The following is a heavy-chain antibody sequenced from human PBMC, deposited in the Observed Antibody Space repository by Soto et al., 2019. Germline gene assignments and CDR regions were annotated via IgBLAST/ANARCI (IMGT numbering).Heavy chain of an antibody. CDR1: GFSLSTSGGG. J-gene: IGHJ4*02. Sequence: QITLKESGPTLVRPTQTLTLTCTFSGFSLSTSGGGVGWIRQPPGKALEWLALIYWDDVKRYSPSLKSRLTITKDTSKNQVVLTMTNMDPVDTATYYCARRDTITMVRGVDYYFDYWGQGTLVTVSS. CDR2: IYWDDVK. D-gene: IGHD3-10*01. CDR3: ARRDTITMVRGVDYYFDY. V-gene: IGHV2-5*02.